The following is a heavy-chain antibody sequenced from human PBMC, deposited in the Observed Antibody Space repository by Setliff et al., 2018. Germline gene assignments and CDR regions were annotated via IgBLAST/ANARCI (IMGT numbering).Heavy chain of an antibody. J-gene: IGHJ3*01. CDR3: ARDGGQGTTFEL. Sequence: PGGSLRLSCAASQFTVSRHSMSWVRQAPGKGLEWISNLNSYGTMAWYAAAVKGRFTISRDNAKGSVYLQMNNLSDEDSAVYYCARDGGQGTTFELWEQGTMVTVSS. CDR1: QFTVSRHS. V-gene: IGHV3-48*02. CDR2: LNSYGTMA. D-gene: IGHD2-15*01.